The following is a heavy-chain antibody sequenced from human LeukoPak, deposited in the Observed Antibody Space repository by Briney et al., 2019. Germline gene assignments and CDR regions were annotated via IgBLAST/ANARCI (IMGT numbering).Heavy chain of an antibody. Sequence: VASVKVSCKASGYTFTSYYMHWVRQAPGQGLEWMGIINPRGGSTSYAQKFQGRVTMTRDMSTSTVYMELSSLRSEDTAVYYCARGNWKKDLGNWFDPWGQGTLVTVSS. V-gene: IGHV1-46*01. CDR2: INPRGGST. J-gene: IGHJ5*02. D-gene: IGHD1-20*01. CDR3: ARGNWKKDLGNWFDP. CDR1: GYTFTSYY.